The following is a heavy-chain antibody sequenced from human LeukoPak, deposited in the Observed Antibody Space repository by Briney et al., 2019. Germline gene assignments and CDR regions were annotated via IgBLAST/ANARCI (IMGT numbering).Heavy chain of an antibody. V-gene: IGHV4-59*12. CDR3: ARAASTTTLDY. Sequence: SETLSLTCTVSGGSIDSISWTWIRQPPGKGLEWIGYIYHSGSTYYNPSLKSRVTISVDRSKNQFSLKLSSVTAADTAVYYCARAASTTTLDYWGQGTLVTVSS. J-gene: IGHJ4*02. CDR2: IYHSGST. D-gene: IGHD1-1*01. CDR1: GGSIDSIS.